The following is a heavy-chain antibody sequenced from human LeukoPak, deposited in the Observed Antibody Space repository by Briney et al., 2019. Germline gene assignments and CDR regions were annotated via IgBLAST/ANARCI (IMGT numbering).Heavy chain of an antibody. D-gene: IGHD2-2*01. CDR3: ARHPLNPFGVVPAAISPAFFDY. Sequence: SETLSLTCTVSGGSISSSSYYWGWIRQPPGKGLEWIGSIYYSGSTYYNPSLKSRVTISVDTSKNQFSLKLSSVTAADTAVYYCARHPLNPFGVVPAAISPAFFDYWGQGTLVTVSS. J-gene: IGHJ4*02. CDR1: GGSISSSSYY. V-gene: IGHV4-39*01. CDR2: IYYSGST.